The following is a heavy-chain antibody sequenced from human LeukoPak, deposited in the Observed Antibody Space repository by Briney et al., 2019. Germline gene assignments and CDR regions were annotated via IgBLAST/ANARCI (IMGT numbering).Heavy chain of an antibody. Sequence: SETLSLTCTVSGGSISSYYWSWIRQPPGKGLEWIGYIYYSGSTNYNPSLKSRVTISVDTSKNQFSLKLSSVTAADTAVYYCARLYCSGGSCYRGDAFDIWGQGTMVTVSS. CDR1: GGSISSYY. V-gene: IGHV4-59*01. CDR2: IYYSGST. CDR3: ARLYCSGGSCYRGDAFDI. D-gene: IGHD2-15*01. J-gene: IGHJ3*02.